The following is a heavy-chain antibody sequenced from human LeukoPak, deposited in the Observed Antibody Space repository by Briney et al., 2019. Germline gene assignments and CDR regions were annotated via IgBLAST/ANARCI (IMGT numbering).Heavy chain of an antibody. CDR3: ARPTSCGGDCYAQFDY. J-gene: IGHJ4*02. D-gene: IGHD2-21*02. Sequence: ASVKVSCKASGYTFTSYGISWVRQAPGQGLEWMGWISAYNGNTNYAQKLQGRVTMTTDTSTSTAYMELRSLRSDDTAVYYCARPTSCGGDCYAQFDYWGQGTLVTVSS. CDR1: GYTFTSYG. V-gene: IGHV1-18*01. CDR2: ISAYNGNT.